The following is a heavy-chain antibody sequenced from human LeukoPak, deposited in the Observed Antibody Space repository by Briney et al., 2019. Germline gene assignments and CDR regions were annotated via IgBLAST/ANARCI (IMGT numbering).Heavy chain of an antibody. CDR2: IYSGGST. D-gene: IGHD6-19*01. CDR1: GFTVSSNY. CDR3: ARGSLTSAGTDY. J-gene: IGHJ4*02. V-gene: IGHV3-53*01. Sequence: GGPLRLSCAASGFTVSSNYMSWVRQAPGKGLEWVSVIYSGGSTYYADSVKGRFTISRDNSKNTLYLQMNSLRAEDTAVYYCARGSLTSAGTDYWGQGTLVTVSS.